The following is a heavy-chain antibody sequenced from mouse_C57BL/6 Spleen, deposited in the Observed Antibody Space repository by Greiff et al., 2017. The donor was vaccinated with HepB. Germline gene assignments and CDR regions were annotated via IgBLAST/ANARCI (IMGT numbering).Heavy chain of an antibody. CDR2: IWSGGST. CDR3: ARPGILRREAWFAY. J-gene: IGHJ3*01. D-gene: IGHD2-12*01. CDR1: GFSLTSYG. V-gene: IGHV2-2*01. Sequence: QVHVKQSGPGLVQPSQSLSITCTVSGFSLTSYGVHWVRQSPGKGLEWLGVIWSGGSTDYNAAFISRLSISKDNSKSQVFFKMNSLQADDTAIYYSARPGILRREAWFAYWGQGTLVTVSA.